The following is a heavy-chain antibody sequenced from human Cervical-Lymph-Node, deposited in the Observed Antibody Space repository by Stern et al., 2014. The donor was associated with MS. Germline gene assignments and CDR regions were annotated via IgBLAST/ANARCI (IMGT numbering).Heavy chain of an antibody. CDR3: ARVRITIFGVVIPLDY. J-gene: IGHJ4*02. CDR2: IYHSGST. D-gene: IGHD3-3*01. CDR1: GDSITNNNW. Sequence: VQLVESGPGLVKPSGTLSLTCAVSGDSITNNNWRSWVRQPPRKGLEWIGEIYHSGSTNYTPSLKSRVTISIDKSKNHFSLKLSSVTAADTAVYYCARVRITIFGVVIPLDYWGQGTLVTVSS. V-gene: IGHV4-4*02.